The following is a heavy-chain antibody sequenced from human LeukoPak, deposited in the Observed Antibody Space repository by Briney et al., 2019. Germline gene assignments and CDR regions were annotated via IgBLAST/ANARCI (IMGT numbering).Heavy chain of an antibody. J-gene: IGHJ4*02. Sequence: PSETLSLTCTVSGGSISSYYWSRIRQPPGKGLEWIGYIYYSGSTNYNPSLKSRVTISVDTSKNQFSLKLSSVTAADTAVYYCARVDFWSGYYDYWGQGTLVTVSS. CDR1: GGSISSYY. D-gene: IGHD3-3*01. CDR3: ARVDFWSGYYDY. CDR2: IYYSGST. V-gene: IGHV4-59*01.